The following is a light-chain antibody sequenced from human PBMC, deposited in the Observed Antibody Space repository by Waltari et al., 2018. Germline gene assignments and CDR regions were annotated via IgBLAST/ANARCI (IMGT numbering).Light chain of an antibody. CDR2: GAS. J-gene: IGKJ1*01. CDR3: QQYGNSPPT. CDR1: HSVSSSY. V-gene: IGKV3-20*01. Sequence: EIVLTQSPGTLSLSPGERATLSCRASHSVSSSYFAWYQQKPGQAPRLLIYGASCRATGIPDRFSGSGSGTDFTLTISRLEPEDFAVYYCQQYGNSPPTFGQGTKVEIK.